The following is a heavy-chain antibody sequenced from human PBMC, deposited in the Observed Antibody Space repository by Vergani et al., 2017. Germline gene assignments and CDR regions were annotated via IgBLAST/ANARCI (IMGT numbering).Heavy chain of an antibody. Sequence: EVQLVESGGGLVQPGGSLRLSCAASGFTFSSYWMSWVRQAPGKGLEWVANIKQDGSEKYYVDSVKGRFTISRDNAKNSLYLQMNSLRAEDTAVYYCARDREITMVRGVLYYYYYYMDVWGKGP. CDR3: ARDREITMVRGVLYYYYYYMDV. J-gene: IGHJ6*03. CDR1: GFTFSSYW. D-gene: IGHD3-10*01. CDR2: IKQDGSEK. V-gene: IGHV3-7*01.